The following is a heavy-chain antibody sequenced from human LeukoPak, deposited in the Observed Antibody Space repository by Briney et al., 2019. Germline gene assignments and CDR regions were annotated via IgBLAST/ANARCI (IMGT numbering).Heavy chain of an antibody. CDR2: ISSSGSTI. CDR3: ARGNWAEDGYFDY. Sequence: GGSLRLSCAASGFTVSSNYMSWVRQAPGKGLEWVSYISSSGSTIYYADSVKGRFTISRDNAKNSLYLQMNSLRAEDTAVYYCARGNWAEDGYFDYWGQGTLVTVSS. V-gene: IGHV3-11*04. CDR1: GFTVSSNY. J-gene: IGHJ4*02. D-gene: IGHD7-27*01.